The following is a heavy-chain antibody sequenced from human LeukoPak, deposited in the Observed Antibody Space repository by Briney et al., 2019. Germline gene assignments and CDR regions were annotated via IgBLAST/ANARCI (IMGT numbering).Heavy chain of an antibody. CDR2: IFSDGSST. D-gene: IGHD5-12*01. CDR1: GFTFSSYW. CDR3: ARGPINEYYFDY. V-gene: IGHV3-74*01. J-gene: IGHJ4*02. Sequence: PGGSLRLSCAASGFTFSSYWMHWVRQAPGKGLVLVSRIFSDGSSTSYADSVKGRFTISRDNAKNTLYLQMKSLRAGDTAVYYCARGPINEYYFDYWGQGTLVTVSS.